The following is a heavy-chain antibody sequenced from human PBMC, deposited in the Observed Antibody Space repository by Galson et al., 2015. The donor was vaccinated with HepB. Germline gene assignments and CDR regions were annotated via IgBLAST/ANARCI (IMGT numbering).Heavy chain of an antibody. CDR1: GFIFSDYY. CDR3: VRDSWYSSSSWRYFDL. V-gene: IGHV3-11*01. Sequence: SLRLSCAASGFIFSDYYMGWIRQAPGKGLEWVSYITNSASPIYYPDSVKGRFTISTDNAKNSLYLQMNSLRAEDTAVYYCVRDSWYSSSSWRYFDLWGRGTLVTVSS. D-gene: IGHD6-6*01. CDR2: ITNSASPI. J-gene: IGHJ2*01.